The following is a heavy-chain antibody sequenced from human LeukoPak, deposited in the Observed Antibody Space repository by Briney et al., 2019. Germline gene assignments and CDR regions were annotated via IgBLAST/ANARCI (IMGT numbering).Heavy chain of an antibody. J-gene: IGHJ4*02. Sequence: GGSLRLSCAASGFTFSSYAMSWVRRAPGKGLEWVSAISGSGGSTYYADSVKGRFTISRDNSKNTLYLQINSLRAEDTAVYYCAKDAIVLMVRRFDYWGQGTLVTVSS. CDR2: ISGSGGST. V-gene: IGHV3-23*01. CDR3: AKDAIVLMVRRFDY. CDR1: GFTFSSYA. D-gene: IGHD2-8*01.